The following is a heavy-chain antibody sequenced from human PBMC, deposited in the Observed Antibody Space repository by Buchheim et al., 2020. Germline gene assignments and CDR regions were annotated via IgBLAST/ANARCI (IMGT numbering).Heavy chain of an antibody. CDR1: GFTFSSYG. Sequence: VQLVESGGGVVQPGRSLRLSCAASGFTFSSYGMHWVRQAPGKGLEWVAVIWYDGSNKYYADSVKGRFTISRDNSKNPLYLQMNSLRAEDTAVYYCARALSGRYCSSTSCYRNYYYGMDVWGQGTT. J-gene: IGHJ6*02. V-gene: IGHV3-33*01. CDR2: IWYDGSNK. CDR3: ARALSGRYCSSTSCYRNYYYGMDV. D-gene: IGHD2-2*02.